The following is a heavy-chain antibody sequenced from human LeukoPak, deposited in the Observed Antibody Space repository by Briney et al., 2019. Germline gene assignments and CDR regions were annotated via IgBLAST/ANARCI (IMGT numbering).Heavy chain of an antibody. CDR1: GFTFSSYA. Sequence: GGSLRLSCAASGFTFSSYAMSWVRQAPGKGLEWVSAISGSGGSMYYADSVKGLFTISRDNSKNTLYLQMNSLRAEDTAVYYCAKDLRNDWIPGYWGQGTLVTVSS. CDR3: AKDLRNDWIPGY. V-gene: IGHV3-23*01. J-gene: IGHJ4*02. D-gene: IGHD1-1*01. CDR2: ISGSGGSM.